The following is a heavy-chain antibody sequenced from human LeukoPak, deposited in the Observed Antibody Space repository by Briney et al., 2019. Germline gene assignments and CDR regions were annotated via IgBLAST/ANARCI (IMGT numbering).Heavy chain of an antibody. D-gene: IGHD3-16*02. CDR3: ARENYDYVWGSYRYTLTS. V-gene: IGHV4-4*07. CDR2: IYTSGST. CDR1: GGSLSSYY. Sequence: SETLSLTCTVSGGSLSSYYWSWIRQPAGKGLEWIGRIYTSGSTNYNLSLKSRVTMSVDTSKNQFSLKLSSVTAADTAVYYCARENYDYVWGSYRYTLTSWGQGTLVTVSS. J-gene: IGHJ5*02.